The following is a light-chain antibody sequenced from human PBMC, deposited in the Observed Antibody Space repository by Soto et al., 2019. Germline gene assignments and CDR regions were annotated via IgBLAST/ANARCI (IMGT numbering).Light chain of an antibody. CDR1: ISNIGGNT. Sequence: QSVLTQPPSASGTPGQRVTISCSGSISNIGGNTVNWYQQLPGTAPKLLMYTNNQRPSGVPDRFSGSKSGTPASLAISGLQSEDEADYYCAAWDDSLNGVVFGGGTKLTVL. J-gene: IGLJ2*01. CDR2: TNN. CDR3: AAWDDSLNGVV. V-gene: IGLV1-44*01.